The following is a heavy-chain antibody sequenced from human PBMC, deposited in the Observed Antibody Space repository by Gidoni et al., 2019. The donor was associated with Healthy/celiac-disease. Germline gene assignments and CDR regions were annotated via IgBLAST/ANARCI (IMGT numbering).Heavy chain of an antibody. CDR3: AHRPWVAGNSASFDY. Sequence: QITLKESGPTLVKPTQTLTLTCTFSGFSLSTSGVGVGWIRQPTGKALEWLALIYWDDDKRYSPSLKSRLTITKDTSKNQVVLTMTNMDPVDTATYYCAHRPWVAGNSASFDYWGQGTLVTVSS. CDR2: IYWDDDK. V-gene: IGHV2-5*02. D-gene: IGHD6-19*01. CDR1: GFSLSTSGVG. J-gene: IGHJ4*02.